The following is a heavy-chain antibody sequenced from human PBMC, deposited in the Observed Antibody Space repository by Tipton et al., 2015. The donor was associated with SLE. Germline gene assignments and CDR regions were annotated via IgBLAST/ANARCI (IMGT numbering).Heavy chain of an antibody. CDR1: GYSISSGYY. CDR2: IYHSGST. CDR3: ARVTRRWDDSSGYQVAFDI. Sequence: TLSLTCAVSGYSISSGYYWGWIRQPPGKGLEWIGSIYHSGSTYYNPSLKSRVTISVDTSKNQFSLKLSSVTAADTAVYYCARVTRRWDDSSGYQVAFDIWGQGTMVTVSS. V-gene: IGHV4-38-2*01. J-gene: IGHJ3*02. D-gene: IGHD3-22*01.